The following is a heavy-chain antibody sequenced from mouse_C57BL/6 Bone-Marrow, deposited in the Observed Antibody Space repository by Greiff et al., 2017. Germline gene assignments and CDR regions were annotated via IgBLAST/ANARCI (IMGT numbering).Heavy chain of an antibody. J-gene: IGHJ3*01. CDR2: IDPENGDT. V-gene: IGHV14-4*01. CDR1: GFNIKDDY. Sequence: VQLQQSGAELVRPGASVKLSCTASGFNIKDDYMHWVKQRPEQGLEWIGWIDPENGDTEYASKFQGKATITADTSSNTADLQLSSLTSEDTAVYYCKITTGAYWGQGTLVTVSA. CDR3: KITTGAY. D-gene: IGHD1-1*01.